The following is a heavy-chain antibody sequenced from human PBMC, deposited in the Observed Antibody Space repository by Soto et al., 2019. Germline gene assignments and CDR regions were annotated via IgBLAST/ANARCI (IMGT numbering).Heavy chain of an antibody. D-gene: IGHD2-15*01. CDR1: GFSVSTRGVG. CDR3: AHKGGRGAGMDV. Sequence: QITLKESGPTLVKPTQTLTLTCTFSGFSVSTRGVGVAWIRQSPGKALEWLALIYWDDDKRYSPFLQSRVTITKDTSKNQVVLTMTNMDPVDTATYYCAHKGGRGAGMDVWGQGITVTVSS. CDR2: IYWDDDK. V-gene: IGHV2-5*02. J-gene: IGHJ6*02.